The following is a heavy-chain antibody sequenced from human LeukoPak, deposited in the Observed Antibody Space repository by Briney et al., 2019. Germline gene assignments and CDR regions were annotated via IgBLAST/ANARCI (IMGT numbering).Heavy chain of an antibody. Sequence: PSETLSLTCTVSGGSISSGSYYWSWIRQPAGKGLEWIGSIYYSGSTYYNPSLKSRVTISVDTSKNQFSLKLSSVTAADTAVYYCANLPLYSSSWYVGGDYYYYGMDVWGQGTTVTVSS. J-gene: IGHJ6*02. D-gene: IGHD6-13*01. CDR2: IYYSGST. CDR1: GGSISSGSYY. V-gene: IGHV4-39*07. CDR3: ANLPLYSSSWYVGGDYYYYGMDV.